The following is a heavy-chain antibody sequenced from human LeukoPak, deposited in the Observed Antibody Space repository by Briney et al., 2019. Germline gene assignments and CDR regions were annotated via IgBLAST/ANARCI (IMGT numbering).Heavy chain of an antibody. Sequence: ASVKVSCKASGYTFTGYYIHWVRQAPGQGLEWIGRINCNGGGTSYAQKFQGRVTMTRDTSISTAYMELDRLTSDDTAVYYCARGSYYYDSSGYHYWGQGTLVTVSS. V-gene: IGHV1-2*06. J-gene: IGHJ4*02. CDR3: ARGSYYYDSSGYHY. CDR1: GYTFTGYY. D-gene: IGHD3-22*01. CDR2: INCNGGGT.